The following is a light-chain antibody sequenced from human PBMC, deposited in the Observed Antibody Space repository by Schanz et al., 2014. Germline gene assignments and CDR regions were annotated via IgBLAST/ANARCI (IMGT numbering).Light chain of an antibody. CDR2: AAS. CDR3: HQYYSLPLT. CDR1: QSIGSS. V-gene: IGKV1-39*01. Sequence: DIQMTQSPSSLSASVGDRVTITCRASQSIGSSLNWYQQKPGKAPKLLIYAASILQSGVPSRFSGSGSGTDFTLVISSLQDEDVALYYCHQYYSLPLTFGGGTKVE. J-gene: IGKJ4*01.